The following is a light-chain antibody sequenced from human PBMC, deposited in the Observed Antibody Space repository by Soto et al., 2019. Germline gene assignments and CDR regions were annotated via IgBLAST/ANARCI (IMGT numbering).Light chain of an antibody. Sequence: SVLTQPPSVSGAPGQRVTISCPGSSSNIGAGYHVHWYQQLPGTAPRLLLYTNNNRPSGVPDRFSGSRSGTSASLAITGLQAEQEADYYCQSYDSSLSYVFETGTKVPVL. CDR2: TNN. V-gene: IGLV1-40*01. J-gene: IGLJ1*01. CDR3: QSYDSSLSYV. CDR1: SSNIGAGYH.